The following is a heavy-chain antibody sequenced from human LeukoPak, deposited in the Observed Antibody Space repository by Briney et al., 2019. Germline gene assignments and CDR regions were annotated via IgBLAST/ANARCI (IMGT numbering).Heavy chain of an antibody. CDR3: ARSYGSGMRY. CDR2: IYYSGST. V-gene: IGHV4-39*07. J-gene: IGHJ4*02. CDR1: GGSISSSSYY. D-gene: IGHD3-10*01. Sequence: PSETLSLTCTVSGGSISSSSYYWGWIRQPPGKGLEWIGSIYYSGSTYYNPSLKSRVTISVDTSKNQFSLKLSSVTAADTAVYYCARSYGSGMRYWGQGTLVTVSS.